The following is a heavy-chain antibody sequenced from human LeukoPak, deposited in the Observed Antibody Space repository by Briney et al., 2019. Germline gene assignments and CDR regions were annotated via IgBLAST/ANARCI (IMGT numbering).Heavy chain of an antibody. D-gene: IGHD3-10*01. CDR1: GYSFTSYW. CDR3: ARFPYYGSGSYPIFDY. V-gene: IGHV5-51*01. Sequence: GESLKISCKGSGYSFTSYWIGWVRQMPGKGLEWLGITYPGDSDTRYSPPFQGQVTISADKSISTAYLQWSSLKASDTAMYYCARFPYYGSGSYPIFDYWGQGTLVTVSS. CDR2: TYPGDSDT. J-gene: IGHJ4*02.